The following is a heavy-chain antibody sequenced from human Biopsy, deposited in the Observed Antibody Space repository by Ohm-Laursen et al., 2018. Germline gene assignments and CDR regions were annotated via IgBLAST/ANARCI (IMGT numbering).Heavy chain of an antibody. V-gene: IGHV4-59*12. D-gene: IGHD1-7*01. CDR1: GGSISGYH. J-gene: IGHJ3*02. Sequence: TLSLTWTVSGGSISGYHWSWIRKSPGKGLEWLAYISYTGGITSNPSLNGRATMSLDTSKKQFSLKVYSVTAADTAVYYCARDYGLELGGLEAFDIWGQGTMVTVSS. CDR3: ARDYGLELGGLEAFDI. CDR2: ISYTGGI.